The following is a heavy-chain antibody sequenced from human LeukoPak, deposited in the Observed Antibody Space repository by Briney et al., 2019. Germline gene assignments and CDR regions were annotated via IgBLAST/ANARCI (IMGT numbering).Heavy chain of an antibody. Sequence: GGSLRLSCATSGFTFSAYSMNWVRQAPGKGLEWVSSISGSSIYINYADSVKGRFTISSDNAKNSLYLQMNSLGAEDTAVYYCARALYDSSGYYFDYWGQGTLVTVSS. J-gene: IGHJ4*02. CDR2: ISGSSIYI. V-gene: IGHV3-21*01. D-gene: IGHD3-22*01. CDR1: GFTFSAYS. CDR3: ARALYDSSGYYFDY.